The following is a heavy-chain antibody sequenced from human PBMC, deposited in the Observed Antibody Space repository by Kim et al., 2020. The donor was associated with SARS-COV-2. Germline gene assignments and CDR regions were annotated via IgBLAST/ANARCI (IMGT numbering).Heavy chain of an antibody. J-gene: IGHJ5*02. CDR2: IKQDGSEK. D-gene: IGHD2-15*01. Sequence: GGSLRLSCAASGFTFSSYWMSWVRQAPGKGLEWVANIKQDGSEKYYVDSVKGRFTISRDNAKNSLYLQMNSLRAEDTAVYYCAREGGGGGSWAEFNWFDPWGQGTLVTVSS. CDR3: AREGGGGGSWAEFNWFDP. CDR1: GFTFSSYW. V-gene: IGHV3-7*01.